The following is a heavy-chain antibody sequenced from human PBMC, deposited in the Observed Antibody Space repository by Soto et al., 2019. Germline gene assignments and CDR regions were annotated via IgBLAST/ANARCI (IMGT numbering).Heavy chain of an antibody. V-gene: IGHV1-69*12. J-gene: IGHJ5*02. CDR2: IIPIFGTA. Sequence: QVQLVQSGAEVKKPGSSVKVSCKASGGTFSSYAISWVRQAPGQGLEWMGGIIPIFGTANYAQKFQGRVTITADESTSTAYMELSSLRSEDTAVYYCARELGYCTNGVCPDNWFDPWGQGTLVTVSS. D-gene: IGHD2-8*01. CDR1: GGTFSSYA. CDR3: ARELGYCTNGVCPDNWFDP.